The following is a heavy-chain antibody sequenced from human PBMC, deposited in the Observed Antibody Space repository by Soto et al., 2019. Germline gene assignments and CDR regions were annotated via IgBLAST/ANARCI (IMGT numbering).Heavy chain of an antibody. CDR1: GFTFSSYA. D-gene: IGHD6-13*01. J-gene: IGHJ4*02. CDR2: ISYDGSNK. V-gene: IGHV3-30*04. Sequence: GGSLRLSCAASGFTFSSYAMHWVRQAPGKGLEWVAVISYDGSNKYYADSVKGRFTISRDNSKNTLYLQMNSLRAEDTAVYYCARGHTISGSSSWYYFDYWGQGTLVTVSS. CDR3: ARGHTISGSSSWYYFDY.